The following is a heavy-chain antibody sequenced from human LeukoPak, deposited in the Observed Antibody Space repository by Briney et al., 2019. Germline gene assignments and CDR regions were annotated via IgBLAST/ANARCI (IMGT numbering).Heavy chain of an antibody. CDR1: GFTFSRFA. CDR2: ICGSSDNT. CDR3: AKGFRTDGTCYSSLDY. J-gene: IGHJ4*02. Sequence: GGSLRLSCAASGFTFSRFAMSWVRQAPGKGLEWVSTICGSSDNTYNAGSVRGRFTISRDNSKNTLYLQMHSLRDEDTAIYYCAKGFRTDGTCYSSLDYWGQGTLVTVSS. V-gene: IGHV3-23*01. D-gene: IGHD2-15*01.